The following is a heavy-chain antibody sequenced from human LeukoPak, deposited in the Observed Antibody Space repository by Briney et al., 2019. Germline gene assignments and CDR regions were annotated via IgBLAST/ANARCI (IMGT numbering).Heavy chain of an antibody. J-gene: IGHJ3*01. CDR2: VYHSGST. D-gene: IGHD2-15*01. V-gene: IGHV4-38-2*01. CDR3: ARQGGYCSGGICYAMAFDV. Sequence: SETLSLTCAVSGYSISSGYYWGWIRQPPGKGLEWIGSVYHSGSTFYNPSLKSRVTISLDTSKNQLSLKLSSVTAADTAVYYCARQGGYCSGGICYAMAFDVWGQGTMVTVSS. CDR1: GYSISSGYY.